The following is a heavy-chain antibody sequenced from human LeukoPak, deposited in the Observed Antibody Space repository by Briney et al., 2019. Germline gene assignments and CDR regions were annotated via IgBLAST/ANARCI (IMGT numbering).Heavy chain of an antibody. CDR2: ISVYNGNT. CDR3: ARVVGSGYYPLWYYYYYMDV. V-gene: IGHV1-18*01. CDR1: GYTFTNYG. Sequence: ASVKVSCKASGYTFTNYGISWVRQAPGQGLEWMGWISVYNGNTNYAQKLQGRVTMTTDTSTSTAYMELRSLRSDDTAVYYCARVVGSGYYPLWYYYYYMDVWGKGTTVTVSS. D-gene: IGHD3-22*01. J-gene: IGHJ6*03.